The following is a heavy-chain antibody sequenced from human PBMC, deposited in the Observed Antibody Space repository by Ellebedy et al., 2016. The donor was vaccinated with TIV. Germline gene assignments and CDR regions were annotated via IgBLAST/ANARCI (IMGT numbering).Heavy chain of an antibody. CDR3: VTQRLEWTNGRIDY. CDR1: GGSFTSGRYY. J-gene: IGHJ4*02. CDR2: IDYTGNT. D-gene: IGHD3-3*01. V-gene: IGHV4-39*01. Sequence: SETLSLTCTVSGGSFTSGRYYWGWVRQPPGKGLEWIGNIDYTGNTHYNPSLKSRLTISVDTSKTQFSLRLTSVTAPDTALYYCVTQRLEWTNGRIDYWGQGTLVAVSS.